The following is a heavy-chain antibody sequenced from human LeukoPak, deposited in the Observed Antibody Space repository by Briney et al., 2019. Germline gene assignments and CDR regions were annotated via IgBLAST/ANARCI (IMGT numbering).Heavy chain of an antibody. CDR2: IYTSGST. D-gene: IGHD3-22*01. CDR3: ARDRGYYYDSSGYYDC. Sequence: SETLSLTCTVSGGSISSYYWSWIRQPAGKGLEWIGRIYTSGSTNYNPSLKSRVTMSVDTSKNQFSLKLSSVTAADTAVYYCARDRGYYYDSSGYYDCWGQGTLVTVSS. V-gene: IGHV4-4*07. CDR1: GGSISSYY. J-gene: IGHJ4*02.